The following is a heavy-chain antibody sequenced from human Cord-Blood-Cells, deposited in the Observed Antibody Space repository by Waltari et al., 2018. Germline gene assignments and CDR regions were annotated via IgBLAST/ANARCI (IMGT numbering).Heavy chain of an antibody. J-gene: IGHJ6*02. Sequence: EVQLVETGGGLILHGGSLRLSCAASGFTASSSYMSWVRQPPGKGLEWVSVIYSGGSTYYADSVKGRFTISRDNSKNTLYLQMNSLRAEDTAVYYCAADSGSYYYYYYYGMDVWGQGTTVTVSS. CDR3: AADSGSYYYYYYYGMDV. D-gene: IGHD1-26*01. CDR2: IYSGGST. V-gene: IGHV3-53*02. CDR1: GFTASSSY.